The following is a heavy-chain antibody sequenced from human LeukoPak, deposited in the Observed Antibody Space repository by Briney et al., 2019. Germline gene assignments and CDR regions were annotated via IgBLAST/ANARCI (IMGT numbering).Heavy chain of an antibody. CDR2: INPNSGGT. CDR1: GYTFTGDY. D-gene: IGHD6-19*01. CDR3: ARDRGSGWQKEFDY. J-gene: IGHJ4*02. V-gene: IGHV1-2*02. Sequence: GASVKVSCKASGYTFTGDYMHWVRQAPGQGLEWMGWINPNSGGTNYAQKFQGRVTMTRDTSISTAYMELSRLRSDDTAVYYCARDRGSGWQKEFDYWGQGTLVTVSS.